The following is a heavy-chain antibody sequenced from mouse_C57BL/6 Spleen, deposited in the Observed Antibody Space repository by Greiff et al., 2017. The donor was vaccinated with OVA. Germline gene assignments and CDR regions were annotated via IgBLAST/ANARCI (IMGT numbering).Heavy chain of an antibody. CDR2: IYPSDSET. Sequence: QVQLQQSGAELVRPGSSVKLSCKASGYTFTSYWMDWVKQRPGQGLEWIGNIYPSDSETHYNQKFKDKATLTVDKSSSTAYMQLSSLTSEDSAVYYCARETPYYYGSSYIHFDYWGQGTSLTVSS. CDR3: ARETPYYYGSSYIHFDY. J-gene: IGHJ2*02. CDR1: GYTFTSYW. D-gene: IGHD1-1*01. V-gene: IGHV1-61*01.